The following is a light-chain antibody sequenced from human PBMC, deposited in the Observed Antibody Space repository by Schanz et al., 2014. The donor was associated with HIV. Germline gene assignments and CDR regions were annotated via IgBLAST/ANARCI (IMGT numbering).Light chain of an antibody. CDR1: QSISNN. CDR2: GAF. Sequence: EIVMTQSPATLYVSPGEGATLSCRASQSISNNLAWYQHKPGQPPRLLIYGAFTRATGIPVRFSGSGSGTDFTLTITSLEPEDFAVYYCQHRSNWPPVTFGQGTRLDLK. J-gene: IGKJ5*01. V-gene: IGKV3-15*01. CDR3: QHRSNWPPVT.